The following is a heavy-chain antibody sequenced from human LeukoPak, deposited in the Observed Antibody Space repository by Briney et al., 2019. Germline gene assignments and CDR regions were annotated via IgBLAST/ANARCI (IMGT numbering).Heavy chain of an antibody. CDR1: GYSISSGYY. D-gene: IGHD4-17*01. CDR3: ASHDYGARVV. J-gene: IGHJ3*01. Sequence: PSETQSLTCTVSGYSISSGYYWGWIRQPPGKGLEWIGSIYHSGSTYYNPSLKSRVTISVDTSKNQFSLKLSSVTAADTAVYYCASHDYGARVVWGQGTMVTVSS. V-gene: IGHV4-38-2*02. CDR2: IYHSGST.